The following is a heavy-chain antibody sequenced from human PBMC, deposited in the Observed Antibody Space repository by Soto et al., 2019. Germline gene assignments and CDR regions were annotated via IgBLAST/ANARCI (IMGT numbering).Heavy chain of an antibody. D-gene: IGHD4-17*01. J-gene: IGHJ4*01. CDR2: INPSGGST. CDR1: GYTFTRYH. V-gene: IGHV1-46*01. CDR3: ARHAYDYGDFAGIGY. Sequence: ASVKVSCKASGYTFTRYHIHWVRQAPGQGLEWMGIINPSGGSTTYAQKFQGRVTMTRDTSTSTVYMELSSLRSEDTAVYYCARHAYDYGDFAGIGYWSQ.